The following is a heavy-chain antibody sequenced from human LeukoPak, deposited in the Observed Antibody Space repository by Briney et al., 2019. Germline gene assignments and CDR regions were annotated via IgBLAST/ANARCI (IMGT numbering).Heavy chain of an antibody. D-gene: IGHD5-24*01. J-gene: IGHJ3*02. V-gene: IGHV4-34*01. CDR3: ALPHTRMAPNDAFDI. Sequence: SETLSLTCAVYGGSFSGYYWSWIRQPPGKGLEWIGEINHSGSTNHNPSLKSRVTISVDTSKNQFSLKLSSVTAEDTAVYYCALPHTRMAPNDAFDIWGQGTMVTVSS. CDR1: GGSFSGYY. CDR2: INHSGST.